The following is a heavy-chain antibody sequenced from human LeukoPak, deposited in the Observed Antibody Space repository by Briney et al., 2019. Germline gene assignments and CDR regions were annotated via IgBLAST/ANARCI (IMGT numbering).Heavy chain of an antibody. CDR2: ISSSSSYI. V-gene: IGHV3-21*01. D-gene: IGHD6-19*01. J-gene: IGHJ4*02. CDR3: ARGAVAGYFDY. Sequence: GGSLRLSCAASGFTFSSYSMNWVRQAPGKGLVWVSSISSSSSYIYYADSVKGRFTISRDNAKNSLYLQMNSLRAEDTAVYYCARGAVAGYFDYWGQGTLVTVSS. CDR1: GFTFSSYS.